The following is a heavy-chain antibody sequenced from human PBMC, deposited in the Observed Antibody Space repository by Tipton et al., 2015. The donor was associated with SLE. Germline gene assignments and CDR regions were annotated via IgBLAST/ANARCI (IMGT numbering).Heavy chain of an antibody. V-gene: IGHV4-38-2*01. Sequence: LRLSCAVSGYFISSGYYWGWIRQPPGKGLEWIGIAYHSGSTYYNPSLESRVTISIDTSKNQFSLKLSSVTAADTAVYYCANNKRVGSYFDYWGQGTLVTVSS. CDR3: ANNKRVGSYFDY. D-gene: IGHD3-10*01. CDR2: AYHSGST. J-gene: IGHJ4*02. CDR1: GYFISSGYY.